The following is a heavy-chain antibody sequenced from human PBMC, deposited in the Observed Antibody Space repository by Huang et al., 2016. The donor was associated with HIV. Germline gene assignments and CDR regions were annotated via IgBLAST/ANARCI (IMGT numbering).Heavy chain of an antibody. CDR2: STSSSVSI. J-gene: IGHJ3*02. V-gene: IGHV3-48*01. Sequence: EVQLMESGGGLVQPGGSLRLSCAASGFTFSTYNMNWVRQAPGKGLELVSYSTSSSVSIYYADSVKGRFTISRDNAKNSLYLQMNSLRAEDTAVYYCARFGSYYYGSGSYLDAFDIWGQGTMVTVSS. D-gene: IGHD3-10*01. CDR3: ARFGSYYYGSGSYLDAFDI. CDR1: GFTFSTYN.